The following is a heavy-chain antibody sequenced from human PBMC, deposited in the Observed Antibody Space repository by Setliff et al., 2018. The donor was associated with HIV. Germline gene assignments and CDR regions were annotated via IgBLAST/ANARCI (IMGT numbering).Heavy chain of an antibody. V-gene: IGHV4-38-2*01. J-gene: IGHJ4*02. CDR2: ITHSGDN. D-gene: IGHD5-18*01. Sequence: SETLSLTCVVSGYSISSDYHWAWVRQFPGKGLEWIESITHSGDNWLNPSLKGRVNLSVQTSRNQFTLNLSSVTAADTAVYYCARTKAYTVMGFDYWGQGTLVTVSS. CDR3: ARTKAYTVMGFDY. CDR1: GYSISSDYH.